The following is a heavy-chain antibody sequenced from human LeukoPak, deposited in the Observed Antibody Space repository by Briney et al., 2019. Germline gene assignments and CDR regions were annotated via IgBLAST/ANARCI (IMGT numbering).Heavy chain of an antibody. CDR1: GFTFSSYG. V-gene: IGHV3-30*18. J-gene: IGHJ4*02. D-gene: IGHD6-19*01. Sequence: GRSLRLSCAASGFTFSSYGMHWVRQAPGKGLEWVAVISYDGSNKYYADSVKGRFTISRDNSKNTLYLQMNSLRAEDTAVYYCAKDRLAVAGYYFDYWGQGTLVTVSS. CDR3: AKDRLAVAGYYFDY. CDR2: ISYDGSNK.